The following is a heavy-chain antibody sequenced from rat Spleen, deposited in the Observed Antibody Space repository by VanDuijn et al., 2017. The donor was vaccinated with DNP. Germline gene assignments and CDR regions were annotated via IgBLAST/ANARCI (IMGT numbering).Heavy chain of an antibody. J-gene: IGHJ2*01. CDR3: ARYPSPECGVFDY. Sequence: EVQLQESGPGLVKPSQSLSLTCSVTGYSITSNYWGWIRKFPGNKMEWIGHISYSGSTSYNPSLKSRISITRDTSKNQFFLQLNSVTTEDTATYYCARYPSPECGVFDYWGQGVMVTVSS. V-gene: IGHV3-1*01. CDR1: GYSITSNY. D-gene: IGHD4-3*01. CDR2: ISYSGST.